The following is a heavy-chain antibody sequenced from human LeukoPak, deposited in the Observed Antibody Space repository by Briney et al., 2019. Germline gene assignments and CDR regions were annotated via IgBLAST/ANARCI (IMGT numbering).Heavy chain of an antibody. CDR1: GFTFSSYW. J-gene: IGHJ4*02. CDR3: ARQLPSSGWYVGFDY. V-gene: IGHV3-7*01. CDR2: IKQDGSEK. D-gene: IGHD6-19*01. Sequence: GGSLRLSCAASGFTFSSYWMSWVRQAAGKGLEWVANIKQDGSEKYYVDSVKGRFTISRDNAKNSLYLQMNSLRAEDTAVYYCARQLPSSGWYVGFDYWGQGTLVTVSS.